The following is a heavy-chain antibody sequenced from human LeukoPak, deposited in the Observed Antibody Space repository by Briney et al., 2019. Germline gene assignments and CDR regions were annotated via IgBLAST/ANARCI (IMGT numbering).Heavy chain of an antibody. D-gene: IGHD3-22*01. CDR3: ATVGIVVVTVDAFDI. J-gene: IGHJ3*02. CDR2: FDPEDGET. V-gene: IGHV1-24*01. Sequence: ASVKVSCKVSGYTLTELSMHWVRQAPGKVLEWMGGFDPEDGETIYAQKFQGRVTMTEDTSTDTAYMELSSLRSEDTAVYYCATVGIVVVTVDAFDIWGQGTMVTVSS. CDR1: GYTLTELS.